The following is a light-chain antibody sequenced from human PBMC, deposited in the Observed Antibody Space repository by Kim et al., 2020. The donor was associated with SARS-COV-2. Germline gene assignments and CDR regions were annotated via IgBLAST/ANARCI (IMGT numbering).Light chain of an antibody. Sequence: SPGDRASLTRRTSQFINSNYLAWYQQKPGLAPRRLIYHAASRATGIPDRFSGSGSGTDFTLTISRLEPEDFAVYYCQQYGTSPLTFGQGTKVDIK. CDR1: QFINSNY. CDR3: QQYGTSPLT. CDR2: HAA. V-gene: IGKV3D-20*01. J-gene: IGKJ1*01.